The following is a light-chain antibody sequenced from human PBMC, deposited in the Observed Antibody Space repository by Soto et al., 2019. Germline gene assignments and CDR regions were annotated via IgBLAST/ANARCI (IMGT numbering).Light chain of an antibody. CDR1: QSVTTN. V-gene: IGKV3-15*01. J-gene: IGKJ5*01. Sequence: EIVMTQSPATLSVSPGERATLSCRASQSVTTNLAWYQQKPGQAPTLLIYGASTRATGIPARFSGSGSGTEFTLTISSLQSEDFAVYYCQQYNNWPPLSFGRGTRLEIK. CDR2: GAS. CDR3: QQYNNWPPLS.